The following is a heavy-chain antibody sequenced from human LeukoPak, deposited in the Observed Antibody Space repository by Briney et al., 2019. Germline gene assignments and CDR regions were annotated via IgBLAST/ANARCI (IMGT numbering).Heavy chain of an antibody. V-gene: IGHV5-51*01. D-gene: IGHD3-9*01. CDR3: ARQADYNVLTGYFKGHLDY. Sequence: PGESLKISRKGSGYSFNTYWNAWVRPMPGKGPGWIGIFYPGDSDTIYSPSFQGQVTISADESISTVYLHWSSLKASDTATYYCARQADYNVLTGYFKGHLDYWGQGTLVTVSS. CDR2: FYPGDSDT. J-gene: IGHJ4*02. CDR1: GYSFNTYW.